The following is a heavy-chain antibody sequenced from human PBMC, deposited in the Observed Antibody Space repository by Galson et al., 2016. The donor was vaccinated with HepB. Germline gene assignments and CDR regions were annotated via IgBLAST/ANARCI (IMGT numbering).Heavy chain of an antibody. D-gene: IGHD3-10*01. V-gene: IGHV3-48*02. Sequence: SLRLSCAASGFYFSDYSMNWVRQAPGKGLEWLSYISANSDSTYYADSVKGRFPISSDNAKNSLYLQMNGLRDEDTAVYYCARERAETVAQGVIRVHRIHYYYGMDVWGQGTTVTASS. CDR1: GFYFSDYS. CDR3: ARERAETVAQGVIRVHRIHYYYGMDV. J-gene: IGHJ6*02. CDR2: ISANSDST.